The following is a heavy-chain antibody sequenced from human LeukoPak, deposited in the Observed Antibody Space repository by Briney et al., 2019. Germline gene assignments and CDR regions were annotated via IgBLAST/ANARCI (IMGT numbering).Heavy chain of an antibody. CDR1: GFTFSSYW. CDR3: AKQLPIFMGPFYGMDV. D-gene: IGHD1-1*01. V-gene: IGHV3-23*01. CDR2: ISGSGGST. J-gene: IGHJ6*02. Sequence: GGSLRLSCAASGFTFSSYWMNWVRQVPGKGLEWVSAISGSGGSTYYADSVKGRFTISRDNSKNTLYLQMNSLRAEDTAVYYCAKQLPIFMGPFYGMDVWGQGTTVTVSS.